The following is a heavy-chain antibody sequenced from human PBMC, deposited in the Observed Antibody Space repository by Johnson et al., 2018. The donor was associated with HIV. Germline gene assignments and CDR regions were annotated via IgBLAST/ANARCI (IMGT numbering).Heavy chain of an antibody. D-gene: IGHD5-18*01. CDR3: AKDGRYSYGYGAFDI. Sequence: VESGGGLVQPGRSLRLSCAASGFTFDDYAMHWVRQAPGKGLEWVSGISWNSGSIGYADSVKGRFTISRDNSKNTLYMQMNSLRVEDTAVYYCAKDGRYSYGYGAFDIWGQGTMVTVSS. CDR1: GFTFDDYA. CDR2: ISWNSGSI. J-gene: IGHJ3*02. V-gene: IGHV3-9*01.